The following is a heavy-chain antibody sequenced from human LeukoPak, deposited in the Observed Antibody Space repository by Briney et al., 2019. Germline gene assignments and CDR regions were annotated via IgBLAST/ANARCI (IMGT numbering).Heavy chain of an antibody. V-gene: IGHV3-33*01. J-gene: IGHJ5*02. Sequence: GGSLRLSCAASGFTFSSYGMHWVRQAPGKGLEWVAVIWYDGSNKYYADSVKGRFTISRDNSKNTLYLQMNSLRAEDTAVYYCARENDFWSGYYTRGWFDPWGQGTLVTVSS. CDR1: GFTFSSYG. CDR3: ARENDFWSGYYTRGWFDP. D-gene: IGHD3-3*01. CDR2: IWYDGSNK.